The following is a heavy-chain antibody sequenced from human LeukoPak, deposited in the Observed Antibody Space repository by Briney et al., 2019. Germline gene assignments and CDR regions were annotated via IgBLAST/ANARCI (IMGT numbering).Heavy chain of an antibody. J-gene: IGHJ4*02. CDR3: ARDYWWNYDY. V-gene: IGHV3-30*19. CDR1: GFSLSNYG. Sequence: PGGSLRLSCAASGFSLSNYGIHWVRQAPGKGLEWVAVISKDGSDKYYPGSVRGRFTISRDNSKNTIYLQMDSLRAEDTAIYYCARDYWWNYDYWGQGTLVTVSS. D-gene: IGHD1-7*01. CDR2: ISKDGSDK.